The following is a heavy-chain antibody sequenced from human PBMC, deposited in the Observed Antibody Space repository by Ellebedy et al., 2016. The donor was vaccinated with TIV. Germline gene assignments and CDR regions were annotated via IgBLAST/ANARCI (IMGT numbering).Heavy chain of an antibody. D-gene: IGHD3-22*01. Sequence: ASVKVSXXVSGYTLTELSMHWVRQAPGKGLEWMGGFDPEDGETIYAQKFQGRVTMTEDTSTDTAYMELSSLRSEDTAVYYCAIHHYYDSSGYNSDFDYWGQGTLVTVSS. CDR3: AIHHYYDSSGYNSDFDY. CDR2: FDPEDGET. J-gene: IGHJ4*02. CDR1: GYTLTELS. V-gene: IGHV1-24*01.